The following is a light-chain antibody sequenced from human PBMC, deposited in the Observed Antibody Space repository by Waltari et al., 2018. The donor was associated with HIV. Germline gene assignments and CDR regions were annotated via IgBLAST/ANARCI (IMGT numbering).Light chain of an antibody. CDR3: QSADSSGTYVV. Sequence: SYELTQPPSVSVSPGQTARITCSGDALPTQYAYWYQQKPGQAPVLVIYKDSERPSGIPARFSGSSSGTTVTLTISGVQAGDEADYYCQSADSSGTYVVFGGGTKLTVL. J-gene: IGLJ2*01. V-gene: IGLV3-25*03. CDR1: ALPTQY. CDR2: KDS.